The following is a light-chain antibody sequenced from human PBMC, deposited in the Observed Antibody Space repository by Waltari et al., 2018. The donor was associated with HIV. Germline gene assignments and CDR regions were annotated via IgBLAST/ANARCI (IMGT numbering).Light chain of an antibody. V-gene: IGKV2D-29*01. J-gene: IGKJ4*01. CDR3: MQTIQRGT. Sequence: DIVMTQTPLFLSVTPGQPASTSCTSSQRLLHSDGKTYLYWYLQKPGQPPELLISEVSNRFAGVPDRVSGSGSGTEFTLKISRVEAEDVGSYYCMQTIQRGTFGGGTKVEIK. CDR2: EVS. CDR1: QRLLHSDGKTY.